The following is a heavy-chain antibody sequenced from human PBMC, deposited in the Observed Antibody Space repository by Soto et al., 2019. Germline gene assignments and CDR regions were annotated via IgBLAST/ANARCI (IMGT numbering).Heavy chain of an antibody. D-gene: IGHD3-3*01. CDR2: IRSKAYGGTT. V-gene: IGHV3-49*03. J-gene: IGHJ5*02. Sequence: PGGSLRLSCTASGFTFGDYVMSWFRQAPGKGLEWVSFIRSKAYGGTTEYAASVKGRFTISRDDSKNIAYLQMNSLKTEDTAVYYCTRGFLEWKGGWSDPWGQGTLVTVSS. CDR3: TRGFLEWKGGWSDP. CDR1: GFTFGDYV.